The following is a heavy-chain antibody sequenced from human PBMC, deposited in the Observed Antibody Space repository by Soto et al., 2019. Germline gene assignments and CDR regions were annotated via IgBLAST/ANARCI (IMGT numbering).Heavy chain of an antibody. D-gene: IGHD2-2*01. CDR3: AAGPLVGSSDAFDI. Sequence: ASVKVSCKASGYTFPGYYMHWVRQAPGQGLEWMGWINPNSGGTNYAQKFQGWVTMTRDTSISTAYMELSRLRSDDTAVYYGAAGPLVGSSDAFDIWGQGTIVTVSS. CDR1: GYTFPGYY. J-gene: IGHJ3*02. CDR2: INPNSGGT. V-gene: IGHV1-2*04.